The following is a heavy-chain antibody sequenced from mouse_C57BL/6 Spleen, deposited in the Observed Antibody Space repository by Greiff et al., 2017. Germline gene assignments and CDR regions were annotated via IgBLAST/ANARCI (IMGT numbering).Heavy chain of an antibody. V-gene: IGHV2-4*01. J-gene: IGHJ4*01. CDR2: IWSGGST. CDR1: GFSLTSYG. Sequence: QVQLKESGPGLVQPSQSLSITCTVSGFSLTSYGVHWVRQPPGKGLEWLGVIWSGGSTDYTAAFISRLSISKDNSKSQVFFKMNSLQADDTAIYYCAKLGPYYYAMDYWGQGTSVTVSS. CDR3: AKLGPYYYAMDY. D-gene: IGHD4-1*01.